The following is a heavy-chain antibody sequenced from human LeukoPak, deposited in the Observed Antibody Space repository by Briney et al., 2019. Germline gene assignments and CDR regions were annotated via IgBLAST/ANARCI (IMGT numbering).Heavy chain of an antibody. CDR2: IYYSGST. V-gene: IGHV4-61*01. CDR1: GGSISSSSYY. Sequence: PSETLSLTCTVSGGSISSSSYYWSWIRQPPGKGLEWIGYIYYSGSTNYNPSLKSRVTISVDTSKNQFSLKLSSVTAADTAVYYCARVSEGLRLGELSFFVPFYFDYWGQGTLVTVSS. D-gene: IGHD3-16*02. J-gene: IGHJ4*02. CDR3: ARVSEGLRLGELSFFVPFYFDY.